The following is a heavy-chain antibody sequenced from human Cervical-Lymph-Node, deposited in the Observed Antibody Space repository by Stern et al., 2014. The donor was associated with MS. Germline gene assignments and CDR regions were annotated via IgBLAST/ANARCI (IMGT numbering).Heavy chain of an antibody. J-gene: IGHJ3*02. CDR2: IYHNGST. V-gene: IGHV4-30-2*01. D-gene: IGHD4-17*01. Sequence: QVQLQESGSGLVKPSQTLSLTCAVSGGSISSGGYSWSWIRQPPGKGLEWIGYIYHNGSTYYNPSLKSRVTISLDRSKNQFSLKLSSVTAADTAVYYCARSSTVTPNAFDIWGQGTMVTVSS. CDR3: ARSSTVTPNAFDI. CDR1: GGSISSGGYS.